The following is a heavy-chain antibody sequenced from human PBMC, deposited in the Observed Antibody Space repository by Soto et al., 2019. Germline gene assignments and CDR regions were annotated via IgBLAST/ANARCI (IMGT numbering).Heavy chain of an antibody. CDR1: GYTFTSYG. CDR3: ARDGPMAVAGTKFDY. Sequence: EASVKVSCKASGYTFTSYGISWVRQAPGQGLEWMGWISAYNGNTNYAQKLQGRVTMTTDTSTSTAYMELRSLRSDDTAVYYCARDGPMAVAGTKFDYWGQGTLVTVS. D-gene: IGHD6-19*01. CDR2: ISAYNGNT. V-gene: IGHV1-18*01. J-gene: IGHJ4*02.